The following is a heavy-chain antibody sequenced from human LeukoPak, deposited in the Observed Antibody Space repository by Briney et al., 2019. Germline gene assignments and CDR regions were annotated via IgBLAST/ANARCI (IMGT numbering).Heavy chain of an antibody. CDR2: IHYSGST. CDR3: ARRSAAGNSGKWFDP. J-gene: IGHJ5*02. CDR1: GGSISSSSYY. D-gene: IGHD6-13*01. Sequence: PSETLSLTCTVSGGSISSSSYYWGWIRQPPGKGLEWIGSIHYSGSTYYNPSLKSRVTTSVDTSKNQFSLKLNSVTAADTAVYYCARRSAAGNSGKWFDPWGQGTLVTVSS. V-gene: IGHV4-39*01.